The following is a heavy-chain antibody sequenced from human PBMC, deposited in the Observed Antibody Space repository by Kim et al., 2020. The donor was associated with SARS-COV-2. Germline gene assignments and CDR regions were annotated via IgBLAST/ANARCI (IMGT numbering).Heavy chain of an antibody. Sequence: ASVKVSCKASGYTFTGYYMHWVRQAPGQGLEWMGWINPNSGGTNYAQKFQGRVTMTRDTSISTAYMELSRLRSDDTAVYYCAREKQNWNYGRGTDWFDPWGQGTLVTVSS. V-gene: IGHV1-2*02. J-gene: IGHJ5*02. CDR3: AREKQNWNYGRGTDWFDP. CDR1: GYTFTGYY. D-gene: IGHD1-7*01. CDR2: INPNSGGT.